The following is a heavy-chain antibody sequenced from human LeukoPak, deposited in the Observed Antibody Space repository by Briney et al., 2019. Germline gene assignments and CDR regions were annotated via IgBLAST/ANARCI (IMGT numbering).Heavy chain of an antibody. D-gene: IGHD1-7*01. CDR3: ARRWNYGRNYYIDV. CDR1: GGSFSNYY. Sequence: PSESLSLTCAVYGGSFSNYYWSWIRQPPGKGLEWIGEINDSGRINYNPSLLSRVTVSVDPSKNQFSLSLTSVTATDTAVYYCARRWNYGRNYYIDVWGKGATVRVSS. CDR2: INDSGRI. J-gene: IGHJ6*03. V-gene: IGHV4-34*01.